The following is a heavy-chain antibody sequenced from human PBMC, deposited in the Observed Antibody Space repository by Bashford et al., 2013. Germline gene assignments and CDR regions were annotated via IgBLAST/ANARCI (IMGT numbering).Heavy chain of an antibody. CDR2: IYYSGST. CDR3: WSYYYDSSGYYDY. Sequence: SETLSLTCTVSGGSISSYYWSWIRQPPGKGLEWIGYIYYSGSTNYNPSLKSRVTISGDTSKNQFSLKLSSVTAADTAVYYCWSYYYDSSGYYDYWGQGTLVTVSS. D-gene: IGHD3-22*01. J-gene: IGHJ4*02. V-gene: IGHV4-59*08. CDR1: GGSISSYY.